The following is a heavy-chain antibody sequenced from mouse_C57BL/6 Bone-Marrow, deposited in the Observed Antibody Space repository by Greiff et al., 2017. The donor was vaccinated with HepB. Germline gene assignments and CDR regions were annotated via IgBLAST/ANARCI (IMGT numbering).Heavy chain of an antibody. D-gene: IGHD1-1*01. CDR1: GFTFSSYG. CDR3: ARRYYGSSYSAWFAY. Sequence: EVMLVESGGDLVKPGGSLKLSCAASGFTFSSYGMSWVRQTPDKRLEWVATISSGGSYTYYPDSVKGRFTISRDTAKNTLYLQMSSLKSEDTAMYYCARRYYGSSYSAWFAYWGQGTLVTVSA. V-gene: IGHV5-6*02. J-gene: IGHJ3*01. CDR2: ISSGGSYT.